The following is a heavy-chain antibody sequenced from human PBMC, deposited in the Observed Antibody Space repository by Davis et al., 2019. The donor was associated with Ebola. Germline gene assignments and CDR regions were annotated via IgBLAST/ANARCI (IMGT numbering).Heavy chain of an antibody. D-gene: IGHD3-10*01. V-gene: IGHV3-21*01. Sequence: PGGSLRLSCTDSVITFSSYAMTWVRQAPGKGLEWVSSISSSSSYIYYADSVKGRFTISRDNAKNSLYLQMNSLRAEDTAVYYCARGLLWFGESVYWYFDLWGRGTLVTVSS. J-gene: IGHJ2*01. CDR3: ARGLLWFGESVYWYFDL. CDR2: ISSSSSYI. CDR1: VITFSSYA.